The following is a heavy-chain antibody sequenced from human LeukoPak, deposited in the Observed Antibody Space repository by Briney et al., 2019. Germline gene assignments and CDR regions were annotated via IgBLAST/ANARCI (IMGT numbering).Heavy chain of an antibody. CDR2: ISYDGSNK. D-gene: IGHD5-18*01. CDR3: AKVRYSYGSSDY. Sequence: GRSLRLSCAASGFTFSSYGMHWVRQAPGKGLEWVAVISYDGSNKYYADSVKGRFTISRDNSENTLYLQMNSLRAEDTAVYYCAKVRYSYGSSDYWGQGTLVTVSS. V-gene: IGHV3-30*18. CDR1: GFTFSSYG. J-gene: IGHJ4*02.